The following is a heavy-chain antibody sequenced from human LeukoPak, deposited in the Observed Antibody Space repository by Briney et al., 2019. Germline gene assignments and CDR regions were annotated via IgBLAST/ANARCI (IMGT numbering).Heavy chain of an antibody. Sequence: SQTLSLTCAISGDSVSSNSAAWNRIRQSPSRGLEWLGRTYYRSKWYNDYAVSVKSRITINPDTSKNQFSLQLNSVTPEDTAVYYCAREPLRQTAAMTVDYWGQGTLVTVSS. CDR1: GDSVSSNSAA. CDR3: AREPLRQTAAMTVDY. D-gene: IGHD2-2*01. V-gene: IGHV6-1*01. CDR2: TYYRSKWYN. J-gene: IGHJ4*02.